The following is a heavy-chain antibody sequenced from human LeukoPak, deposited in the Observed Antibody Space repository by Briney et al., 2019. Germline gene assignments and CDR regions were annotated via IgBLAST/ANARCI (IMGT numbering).Heavy chain of an antibody. Sequence: ASVKVSCKASGFTFTSSAVQGVRQARGQRLEWIGWIVVGSGNTNYAQKFQERVTITRDMSTSTAYMELSSLRSEDTAVYYCAADRLLWFGELPIHGMDVWGKGTTVTVSS. CDR1: GFTFTSSA. V-gene: IGHV1-58*01. D-gene: IGHD3-10*01. CDR2: IVVGSGNT. J-gene: IGHJ6*04. CDR3: AADRLLWFGELPIHGMDV.